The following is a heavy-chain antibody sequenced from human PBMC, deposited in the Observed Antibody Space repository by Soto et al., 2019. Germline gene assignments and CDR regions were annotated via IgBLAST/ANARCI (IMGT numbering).Heavy chain of an antibody. D-gene: IGHD5-18*01. CDR3: AKGSTAMTYFDY. Sequence: QVQLVESGGGVVQPGRSLRLSCAASGFTFSSYGMHCVRQAPGTGLEWVAVISYDGSNKYYADSVKGRFTISRDNYKNTLYLQMKSLRAEDTAVYYCAKGSTAMTYFDYWGQGTLVTVSS. CDR1: GFTFSSYG. V-gene: IGHV3-30*18. J-gene: IGHJ4*02. CDR2: ISYDGSNK.